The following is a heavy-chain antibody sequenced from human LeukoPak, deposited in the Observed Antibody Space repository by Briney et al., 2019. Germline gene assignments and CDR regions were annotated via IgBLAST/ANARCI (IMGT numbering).Heavy chain of an antibody. J-gene: IGHJ5*02. CDR3: AIMVYAIRPNWFDP. CDR2: IIPIFGTA. D-gene: IGHD2-8*01. Sequence: SVKVSCKASGGTFSSYAISWVRQAPGQGLEWMGRIIPIFGTANYAQKFQGRVTITTDESTSTAYMELSSLRSEDTAVYYCAIMVYAIRPNWFDPWGQGTLVTVSS. CDR1: GGTFSSYA. V-gene: IGHV1-69*05.